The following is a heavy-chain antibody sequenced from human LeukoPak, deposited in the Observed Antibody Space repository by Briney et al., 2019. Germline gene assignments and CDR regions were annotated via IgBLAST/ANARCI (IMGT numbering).Heavy chain of an antibody. V-gene: IGHV4-4*07. Sequence: PSETLSLTCTVSGGSMSNYWSWIRQPAGKGLEWVGRIYTSGSTNYSPSLKSRVTISIDTSKNQFSLKLRSVTAADTAVYYCARDSGGSYSGWFDPWGQGTLVTVSS. D-gene: IGHD1-26*01. CDR2: IYTSGST. CDR3: ARDSGGSYSGWFDP. J-gene: IGHJ5*02. CDR1: GGSMSNY.